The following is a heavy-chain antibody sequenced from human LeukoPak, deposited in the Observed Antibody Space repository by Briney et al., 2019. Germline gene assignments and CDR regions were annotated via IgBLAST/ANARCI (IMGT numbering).Heavy chain of an antibody. CDR1: GYTFTGYY. J-gene: IGHJ5*02. V-gene: IGHV1-2*02. Sequence: ASVKVSCKASGYTFTGYYMHWVRQAPGQGLEWMGWINPNSGGTNYPQKFQGRVTMTRDTSISTAYMELSRLRSDDTAVYYCARELHDSSGYYYPLVDPWGQGTLVTVSS. CDR3: ARELHDSSGYYYPLVDP. D-gene: IGHD3-22*01. CDR2: INPNSGGT.